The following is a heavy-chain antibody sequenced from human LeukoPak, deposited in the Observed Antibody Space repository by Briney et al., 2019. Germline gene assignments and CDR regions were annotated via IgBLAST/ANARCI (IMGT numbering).Heavy chain of an antibody. CDR1: GGSISSYY. Sequence: SETLSLTCTVSGGSISSYYWSWIRQPAGKGLEWIGRIYTSGSTNYNPSLKSRVTMSVDTSKNQFSLKLSSVTAADTAVYYCARAREELLWFGEGYYYMDVWGKGTTVTISS. V-gene: IGHV4-4*07. D-gene: IGHD3-10*01. J-gene: IGHJ6*03. CDR2: IYTSGST. CDR3: ARAREELLWFGEGYYYMDV.